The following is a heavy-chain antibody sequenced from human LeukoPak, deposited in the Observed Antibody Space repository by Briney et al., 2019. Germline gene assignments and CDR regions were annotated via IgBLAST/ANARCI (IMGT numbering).Heavy chain of an antibody. CDR1: GGSISSGGYY. J-gene: IGHJ4*02. D-gene: IGHD1-1*01. CDR3: ARSGAGSGGY. Sequence: SETLSLTCTVSGGSISSGGYYWSWIRQHPGKGLEWIGFIYYSGSTSYNPSLKSRVTISVDTSKNQFSLMWSSVTAADTAVYYCARSGAGSGGYWGQGTLVTVSS. V-gene: IGHV4-31*03. CDR2: IYYSGST.